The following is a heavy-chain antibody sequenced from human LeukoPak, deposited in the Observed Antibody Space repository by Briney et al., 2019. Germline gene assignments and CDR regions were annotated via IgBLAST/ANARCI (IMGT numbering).Heavy chain of an antibody. V-gene: IGHV4-61*02. CDR2: IYTSGST. J-gene: IGHJ5*02. CDR3: ARVGEGAT. Sequence: SETLSLTCTVSGGSISSGSYYWSWIRQPAGKGLEWIGRIYTSGSTNYNPSLKSRVTISVDTSKNQFSLKLSSVTAADTAVYYCARVGEGATWGQGTLVTVSS. CDR1: GGSISSGSYY. D-gene: IGHD3-16*01.